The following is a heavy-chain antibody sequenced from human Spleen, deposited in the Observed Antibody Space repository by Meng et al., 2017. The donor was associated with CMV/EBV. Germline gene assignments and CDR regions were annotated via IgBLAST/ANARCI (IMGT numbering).Heavy chain of an antibody. CDR1: ISSSSYY. CDR2: IHVRGTT. J-gene: IGHJ5*02. D-gene: IGHD6-19*01. CDR3: ARDRSSGWYDGGSYNWYDP. Sequence: ISSSSYYWGWIRQPPGKRLEWIGTIHVRGTTYYNQYIKSRVTISLDMSKNQFSLKLTSVTAADTAVYYCARDRSSGWYDGGSYNWYDPWGQGTLVTVSS. V-gene: IGHV4-39*07.